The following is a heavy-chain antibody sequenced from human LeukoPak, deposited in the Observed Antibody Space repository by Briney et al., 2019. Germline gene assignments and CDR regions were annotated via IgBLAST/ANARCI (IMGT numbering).Heavy chain of an antibody. CDR2: IRYDGSNK. J-gene: IGHJ5*02. V-gene: IGHV3-30*02. CDR3: AKQVVPAAMPSWFDP. Sequence: PGGSLRLSCAASGFTFSSYGMHWVRQAPGKGLEWVAFIRYDGSNKYYADSVKGRFTISRDNSKNTLYLQMNSLRAEDTAVYYCAKQVVPAAMPSWFDPWGQGTLVTVSS. CDR1: GFTFSSYG. D-gene: IGHD2-2*01.